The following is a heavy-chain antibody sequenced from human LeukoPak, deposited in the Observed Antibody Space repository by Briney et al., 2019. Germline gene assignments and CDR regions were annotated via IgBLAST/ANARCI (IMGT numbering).Heavy chain of an antibody. Sequence: GGSLRLSCAASGFTFSSYSMNWVRQAPGKGLEWVSYISSSSSTIYYPDSVKGRFTISRDNAKNSLYLQMNSLRAEDTAVYYCARADALGYYYYYMDVWGKGTTVTVSS. D-gene: IGHD2-8*01. CDR1: GFTFSSYS. J-gene: IGHJ6*03. CDR2: ISSSSSTI. CDR3: ARADALGYYYYYMDV. V-gene: IGHV3-48*01.